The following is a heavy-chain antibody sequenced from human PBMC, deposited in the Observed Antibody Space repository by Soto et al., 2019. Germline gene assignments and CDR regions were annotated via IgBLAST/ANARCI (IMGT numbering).Heavy chain of an antibody. V-gene: IGHV1-2*02. J-gene: IGHJ2*01. D-gene: IGHD2-15*01. CDR1: GYTFTGHY. CDR2: IGPASGDT. CDR3: GRGRSWQLVVLY. Sequence: ASVKVSCKASGYTFTGHYIHWVRQAPGQGPEWMGEIGPASGDTRYAQKFQGRVTMTRDTSITTVYMELNNLSPDDTAVYYCGRGRSWQLVVLYWGRGTLVTVSS.